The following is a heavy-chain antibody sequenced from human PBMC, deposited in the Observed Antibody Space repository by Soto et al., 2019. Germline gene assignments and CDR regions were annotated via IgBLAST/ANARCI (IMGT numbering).Heavy chain of an antibody. CDR1: GGSISSYY. CDR2: IYYSGST. V-gene: IGHV4-59*01. J-gene: IGHJ5*02. Sequence: QVQLQESGPGLVKPSETLSLTCTVSGGSISSYYWSWIRQPPGKGLEWIGYIYYSGSTNYNPSLKSRVTISVDTSKNQFSLKLSSVTAADTAVYYCAREPRYSSSWHADPIGFDPWGQGTLVTVSS. D-gene: IGHD6-13*01. CDR3: AREPRYSSSWHADPIGFDP.